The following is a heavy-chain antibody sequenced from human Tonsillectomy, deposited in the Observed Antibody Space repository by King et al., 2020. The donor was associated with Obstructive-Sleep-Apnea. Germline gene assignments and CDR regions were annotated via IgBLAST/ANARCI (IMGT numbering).Heavy chain of an antibody. CDR2: IYYSGST. J-gene: IGHJ5*02. Sequence: QLQESGPGLVKPSETLSLTCTVSGDSISSYYWSWIRQPPGKGLEWIGYIYYSGSTNYNPSLKSRVTISVNTSKNQFSLKLSSLTTADTAVYYCARTGLAGIIGWFDPWGQGTLVTVSS. CDR3: ARTGLAGIIGWFDP. V-gene: IGHV4-59*01. CDR1: GDSISSYY. D-gene: IGHD6-19*01.